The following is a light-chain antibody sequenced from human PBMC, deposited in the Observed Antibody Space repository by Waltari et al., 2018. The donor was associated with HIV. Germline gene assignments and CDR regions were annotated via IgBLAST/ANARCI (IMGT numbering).Light chain of an antibody. V-gene: IGLV2-14*03. CDR2: RVT. J-gene: IGLJ2*01. Sequence: QSALTQPPSASGSPAQSLTISCPGTSRDFGPSNFVSCYQQHPANVPKVIIYRVTSRPSGVPPRFSGSKSGNTASLTISGLRAEDEALYYCSTHTGNDTLAFGGGTKLTVL. CDR3: STHTGNDTLA. CDR1: SRDFGPSNF.